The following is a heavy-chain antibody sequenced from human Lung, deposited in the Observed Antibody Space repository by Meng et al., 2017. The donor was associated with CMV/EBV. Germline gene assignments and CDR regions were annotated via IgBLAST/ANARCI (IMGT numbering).Heavy chain of an antibody. V-gene: IGHV3-48*03. D-gene: IGHD2-21*01. CDR3: ARMYSGARPFDS. J-gene: IGHJ4*02. Sequence: GESXKISCAASGFSFRSYEMHWVRQAPGKGLEWVAYISSGDSPTYYTDSVKGRFAISRDNAKDSLFLQMNSLRVDDTAIYFCARMYSGARPFDSWGQGTXVTVSS. CDR1: GFSFRSYE. CDR2: ISSGDSPT.